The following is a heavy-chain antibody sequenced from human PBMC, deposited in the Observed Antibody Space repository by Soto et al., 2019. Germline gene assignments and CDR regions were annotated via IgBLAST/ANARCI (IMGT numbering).Heavy chain of an antibody. CDR2: ISGSGGST. CDR3: AKERGPTAWRTNWFDP. CDR1: GFTFSSYA. D-gene: IGHD4-17*01. V-gene: IGHV3-23*01. Sequence: EVQLLESGGGLVQPGGSLRLSCAASGFTFSSYAMSWVRQAPGKGLEWVSAISGSGGSTYYADSVKGRFTISRDNSKNTLYLQMNSLRAEDTAVYYCAKERGPTAWRTNWFDPWGQGTLVTVSS. J-gene: IGHJ5*02.